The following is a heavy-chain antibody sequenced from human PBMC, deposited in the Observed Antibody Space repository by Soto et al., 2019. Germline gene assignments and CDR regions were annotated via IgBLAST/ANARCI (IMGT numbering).Heavy chain of an antibody. Sequence: RRLSCTASGFTFGDYAMSWFRQAPGKGLEWVGFIRSKAYGGTTEYAASVKGRFTISRDDSKSIAYLQMNSLKTEDTAVYYCTGGYSYGYYYYGMDVWGQGTTVTVSS. CDR1: GFTFGDYA. CDR2: IRSKAYGGTT. CDR3: TGGYSYGYYYYGMDV. J-gene: IGHJ6*02. D-gene: IGHD5-18*01. V-gene: IGHV3-49*03.